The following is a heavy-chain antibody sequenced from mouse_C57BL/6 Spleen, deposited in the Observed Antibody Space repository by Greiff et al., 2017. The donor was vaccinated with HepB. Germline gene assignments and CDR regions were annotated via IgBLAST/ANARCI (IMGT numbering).Heavy chain of an antibody. Sequence: VQLQQSGTVLARPGASVKMSCKTSGYTFTSYWMHWVKQRPGQGLEWIGAIYPGNSDTSYNQKFKGKAKLTAVTSASTAYMELSSLTNEDSAVYYCTRPAYYSTPRVYYFDYWGQGTTLTVSS. V-gene: IGHV1-5*01. CDR3: TRPAYYSTPRVYYFDY. D-gene: IGHD2-5*01. CDR2: IYPGNSDT. CDR1: GYTFTSYW. J-gene: IGHJ2*01.